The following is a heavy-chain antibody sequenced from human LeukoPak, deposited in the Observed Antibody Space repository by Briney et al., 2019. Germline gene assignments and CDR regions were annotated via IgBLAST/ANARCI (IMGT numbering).Heavy chain of an antibody. D-gene: IGHD1-26*01. CDR1: GGSISSYY. CDR2: IYTSGST. CDR3: ARLSIVGATLLFDY. V-gene: IGHV4-4*09. J-gene: IGHJ4*02. Sequence: SETLSLTCTVSGGSISSYYWSWIRQPPGKGLEWIGYIYTSGSTNYNPSLKSRVTISVDTSKNQFSLKLSSVTAADTAVYYCARLSIVGATLLFDYWGQGTLVTVS.